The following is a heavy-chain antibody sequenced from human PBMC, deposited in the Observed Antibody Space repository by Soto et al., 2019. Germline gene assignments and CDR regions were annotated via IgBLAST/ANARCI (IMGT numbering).Heavy chain of an antibody. V-gene: IGHV1-3*01. CDR2: INAGNGNT. CDR3: ARVWESWYSHPLDAFDI. Sequence: ASVKVSCKASGYTFTSYTMHWVRQAPGQRLEWMGWINAGNGNTKYSQKFQGRVTITRDTSASTAYMELSSLRSEDTAVYYCARVWESWYSHPLDAFDIWGQGTMVTVSS. CDR1: GYTFTSYT. D-gene: IGHD3-16*01. J-gene: IGHJ3*02.